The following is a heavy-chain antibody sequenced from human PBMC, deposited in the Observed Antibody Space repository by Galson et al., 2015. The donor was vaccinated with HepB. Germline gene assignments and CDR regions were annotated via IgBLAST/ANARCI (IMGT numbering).Heavy chain of an antibody. J-gene: IGHJ6*02. D-gene: IGHD3-22*01. CDR1: GSSFTSYW. CDR3: ARLLTPIQYYDSSHYYGMDV. CDR2: IDPSDSYT. V-gene: IGHV5-10-1*01. Sequence: QSGAEVKKPGESLRISCKGSGSSFTSYWISWVRQMPGKGLEWMGRIDPSDSYTNYSPSFQGHVTISADKSISTAYLQWSSLKASDTAMYYCARLLTPIQYYDSSHYYGMDVWGQGTTVTVSS.